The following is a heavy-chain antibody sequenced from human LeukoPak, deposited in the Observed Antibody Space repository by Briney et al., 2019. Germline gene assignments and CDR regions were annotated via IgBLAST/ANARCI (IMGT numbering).Heavy chain of an antibody. V-gene: IGHV4-59*01. CDR3: ASAGANSGSYYPYFDY. CDR2: IYYSGST. J-gene: IGHJ4*02. D-gene: IGHD1-26*01. Sequence: SETLSLTCTVSGGSISSYYWSWIRQPPGKGLEWIGYIYYSGSTNYNPSLKSRVTISVDTSKNQFSLKLSSVTAADTVVYYCASAGANSGSYYPYFDYWGQGILVTVSS. CDR1: GGSISSYY.